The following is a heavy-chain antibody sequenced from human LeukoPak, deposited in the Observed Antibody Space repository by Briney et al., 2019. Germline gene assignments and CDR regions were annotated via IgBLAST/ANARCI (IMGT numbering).Heavy chain of an antibody. CDR1: GYTFTGYY. Sequence: ASVKVSCKASGYTFTGYYMHWVRQAPGQGPEWMGWISAYNGNTNYAQKLQGRVTMTTDTSTSTAYMELRSLRSDDTAVYYCARDLDGSGSYYTDYWGQGTLVTVSS. V-gene: IGHV1-18*04. CDR3: ARDLDGSGSYYTDY. J-gene: IGHJ4*02. D-gene: IGHD3-10*01. CDR2: ISAYNGNT.